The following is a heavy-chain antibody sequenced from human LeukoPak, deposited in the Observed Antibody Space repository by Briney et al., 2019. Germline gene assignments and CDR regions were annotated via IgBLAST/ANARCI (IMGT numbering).Heavy chain of an antibody. CDR2: IYYSGST. Sequence: PSQTLSLTCTVSGGSISSGGYYWSWIRQHPGKGLEWIGYIYYSGSTYYNPSLKSRVTISVDTSKNQFSLKLSSVTAADTAVYYCARDLPYSWNYQGRAYYMDVWGKGTTVTVSS. J-gene: IGHJ6*03. V-gene: IGHV4-31*03. CDR3: ARDLPYSWNYQGRAYYMDV. D-gene: IGHD1-7*01. CDR1: GGSISSGGYY.